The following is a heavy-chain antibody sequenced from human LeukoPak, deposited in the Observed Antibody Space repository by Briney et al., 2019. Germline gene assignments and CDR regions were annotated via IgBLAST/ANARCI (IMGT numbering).Heavy chain of an antibody. D-gene: IGHD1-1*01. CDR3: ARNAGSFDY. Sequence: GGSLRLSCAASGFTFSSYSMNWVRQAPGKGLEWVSYISSSSSTIYYADSVKGRFTISRDNAKNSLYLQMNSLRAEDTAVYYCARNAGSFDYWGQGTLVTVSS. CDR1: GFTFSSYS. CDR2: ISSSSSTI. J-gene: IGHJ4*02. V-gene: IGHV3-48*04.